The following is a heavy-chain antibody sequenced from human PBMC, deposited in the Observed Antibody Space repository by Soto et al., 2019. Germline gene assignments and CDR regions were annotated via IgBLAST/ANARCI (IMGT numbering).Heavy chain of an antibody. CDR3: AKDWVDVEMATIRRLGNFFDY. CDR2: ISGSGGST. D-gene: IGHD5-12*01. J-gene: IGHJ4*02. V-gene: IGHV3-23*01. Sequence: GGSLRLSCAASGFTFSSYAMSWVRQAPGKGLEWVSAISGSGGSTYYADSVKGRFTISRDNTKNTLYLQMNSLRAEDTAVYYCAKDWVDVEMATIRRLGNFFDYWGQGTLVTVSS. CDR1: GFTFSSYA.